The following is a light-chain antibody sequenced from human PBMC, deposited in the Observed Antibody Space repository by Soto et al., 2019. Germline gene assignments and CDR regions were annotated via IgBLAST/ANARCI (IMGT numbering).Light chain of an antibody. CDR3: QQYGCSPPST. CDR2: GSS. Sequence: EVVLTQSPGTLSLTTGERATLSCRASQSVRNNCLAWYQQKPGQSPKLLIFGSSDRATGIPDRFSGSGSGTDFTLTISRLEPEDFAVYNCQQYGCSPPSTFGQGTKLEIK. V-gene: IGKV3-20*01. J-gene: IGKJ2*01. CDR1: QSVRNNC.